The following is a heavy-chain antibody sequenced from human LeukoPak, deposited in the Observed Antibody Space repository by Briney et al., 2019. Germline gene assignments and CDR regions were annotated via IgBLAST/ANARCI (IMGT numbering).Heavy chain of an antibody. CDR2: INPSGGST. CDR3: ARDSYSSSWYGYFDY. CDR1: GYTFTSYY. J-gene: IGHJ4*02. Sequence: ASVKVSCKAPGYTFTSYYMHWVRQAPGQGLEWMGIINPSGGSTSYAQKFQGRVTMTRDTSTSTVYMELSSLRSEDTAVYYCARDSYSSSWYGYFDYWGQGTLVTVSS. D-gene: IGHD6-13*01. V-gene: IGHV1-46*01.